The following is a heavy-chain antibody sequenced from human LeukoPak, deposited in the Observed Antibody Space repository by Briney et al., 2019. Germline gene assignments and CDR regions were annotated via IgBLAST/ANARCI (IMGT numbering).Heavy chain of an antibody. V-gene: IGHV3-23*01. J-gene: IGHJ4*02. D-gene: IGHD1-7*01. CDR2: ISGSGGST. Sequence: PGGSLRLSCAASGFTFSSYAMSWVRQAPGKGLEWVSAISGSGGSTHYADSVKGRFTISRDNSKNTLYLQMNSLRAEDTAVYYCAKIRVIFNWNYAYYFDYWGQGSLVTVSS. CDR1: GFTFSSYA. CDR3: AKIRVIFNWNYAYYFDY.